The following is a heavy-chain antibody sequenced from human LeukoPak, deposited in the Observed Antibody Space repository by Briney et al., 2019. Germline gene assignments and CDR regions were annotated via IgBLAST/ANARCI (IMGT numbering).Heavy chain of an antibody. CDR3: GSSSTYIAVAGTDAFDI. J-gene: IGHJ3*02. CDR2: IIPILGIA. Sequence: ASVKVSCKASGGTFSSYAISWVRQAPGQGLEWMGRIIPILGIANYAQKFQGRVTITADKSTSTAYMELSSLRSEDTAVYYCGSSSTYIAVAGTDAFDIWGQGTMVTVSS. D-gene: IGHD6-19*01. V-gene: IGHV1-69*04. CDR1: GGTFSSYA.